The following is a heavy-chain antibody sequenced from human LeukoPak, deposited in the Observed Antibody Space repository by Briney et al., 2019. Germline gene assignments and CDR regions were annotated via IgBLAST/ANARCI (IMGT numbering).Heavy chain of an antibody. CDR2: IYYSGST. CDR3: ARSDYAEDYYYGMDV. CDR1: GGSISSYY. Sequence: SETLSLTCTVSGGSISSYYWSWIRQPPGKGLEWIGYIYYSGSTNYNPSLKSRVTISVDTSKNQFSLKLSSVTAADTAVYYCARSDYAEDYYYGMDVWGQGTTVTVSS. D-gene: IGHD4-17*01. J-gene: IGHJ6*02. V-gene: IGHV4-59*01.